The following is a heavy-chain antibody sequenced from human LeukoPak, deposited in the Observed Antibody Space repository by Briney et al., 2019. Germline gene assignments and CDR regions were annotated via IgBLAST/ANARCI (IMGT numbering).Heavy chain of an antibody. Sequence: GGSLRLSCAASGFTFRSYGMHWVRQAPGKGLEWVAVIWYDGSNKYYADSVKGRFTISRDNSKNTLYLQMNSLRAEDTAVYYCARSVTMIVVAPGYWGQGTLVTVSS. J-gene: IGHJ4*02. CDR3: ARSVTMIVVAPGY. V-gene: IGHV3-33*01. D-gene: IGHD3-22*01. CDR2: IWYDGSNK. CDR1: GFTFRSYG.